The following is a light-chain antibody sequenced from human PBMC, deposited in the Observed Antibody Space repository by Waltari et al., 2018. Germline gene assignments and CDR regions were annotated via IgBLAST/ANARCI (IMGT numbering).Light chain of an antibody. CDR1: LSNIGSNA. CDR2: SND. J-gene: IGLJ2*01. CDR3: SAWDDSLNGHVV. V-gene: IGLV1-44*01. Sequence: QSLLTQPPSVSGTPGQRVIISCSGSLSNIGSNAVSWYQKFPGTAPKVLIHSNDRRPAGFPDRFSSSKSGTSASLAISGLQSAEEADYYCSAWDDSLNGHVVFGGGTKLTVL.